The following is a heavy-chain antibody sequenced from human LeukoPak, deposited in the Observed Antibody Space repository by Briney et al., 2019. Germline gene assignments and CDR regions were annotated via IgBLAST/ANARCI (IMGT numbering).Heavy chain of an antibody. CDR2: IYSGGST. V-gene: IGHV3-53*01. D-gene: IGHD6-25*01. Sequence: GGSLRLSXAASGFTVSSNYMSWVRQAPGKGLEWVSVIYSGGSTYYAVFVKGRFTISRDNSKNTLYLQMNSLRAEDTAVYYCARGPARAAFDYWGQGTLVTVSS. J-gene: IGHJ4*02. CDR1: GFTVSSNY. CDR3: ARGPARAAFDY.